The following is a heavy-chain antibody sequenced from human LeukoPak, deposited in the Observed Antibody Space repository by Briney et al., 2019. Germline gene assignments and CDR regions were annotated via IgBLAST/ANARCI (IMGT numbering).Heavy chain of an antibody. CDR2: ISAYNGNT. CDR1: GYTFTSYG. CDR3: ARARYYDILTGSDAFDI. D-gene: IGHD3-9*01. Sequence: ASVKVSCKASGYTFTSYGISWVRQAPGQGLEWMGWISAYNGNTNYAQKLQGRVTMTTDTSTSTAYMELRSPRSDDTAVYYCARARYYDILTGSDAFDIWGQGTMVTVSS. J-gene: IGHJ3*02. V-gene: IGHV1-18*01.